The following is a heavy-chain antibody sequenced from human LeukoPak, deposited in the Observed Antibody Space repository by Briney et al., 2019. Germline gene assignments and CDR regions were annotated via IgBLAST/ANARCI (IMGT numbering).Heavy chain of an antibody. D-gene: IGHD1-26*01. CDR2: MNVKTGAT. V-gene: IGHV1-2*02. CDR1: GYTSTDYY. J-gene: IGHJ4*02. CDR3: ARQSGTYWGLDY. Sequence: GASVKVSCKASGYTSTDYYIHWVRQAPGHGLEWLGWMNVKTGATSSAQKFPGRFTMTRDTSIGTASMEFSSLTSDDTAVYYCARQSGTYWGLDYWGQGTLVTVSS.